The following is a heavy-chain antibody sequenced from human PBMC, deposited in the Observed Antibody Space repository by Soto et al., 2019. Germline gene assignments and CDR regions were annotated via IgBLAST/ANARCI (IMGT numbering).Heavy chain of an antibody. CDR1: GYTLTELS. D-gene: IGHD3-10*01. V-gene: IGHV1-24*01. CDR2: FDPEDGET. Sequence: ASVKVSCKVSGYTLTELSMHWVRQAPGKGLEWMGGFDPEDGETIYAQKFQGRVTMTEDTSTDTAYMELSSLRSEDTAVYYCATAMVRGVINSDYYYYSGMDVWGQGTTVTVSS. J-gene: IGHJ6*02. CDR3: ATAMVRGVINSDYYYYSGMDV.